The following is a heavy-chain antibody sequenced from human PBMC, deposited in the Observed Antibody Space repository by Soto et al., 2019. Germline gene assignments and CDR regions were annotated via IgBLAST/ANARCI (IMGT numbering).Heavy chain of an antibody. CDR3: SKGVRQWRVTSDFNY. CDR2: VSHDGRNT. Sequence: VQLVEAGGGVVQPGRSLRLSCAASGFAFSDYAMHWVRQAPGKGLEWVAVVSHDGRNTHYADSVKGRFTISRDSSKKTVSVEITSLRAEATAVDYCSKGVRQWRVTSDFNYWGQGALVTVCS. J-gene: IGHJ4*02. D-gene: IGHD6-19*01. CDR1: GFAFSDYA. V-gene: IGHV3-30*18.